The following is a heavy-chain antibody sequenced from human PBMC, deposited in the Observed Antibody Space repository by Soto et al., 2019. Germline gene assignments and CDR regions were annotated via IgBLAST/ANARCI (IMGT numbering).Heavy chain of an antibody. CDR2: IIPTFGTG. Sequence: QVLLVQSGPEVKKPGSSVKVSCKASGGTFNNYAINWVRQAPGKGLEWMGGIIPTFGTGNHAQKFQGRVTTTADESTTTAYMELNSLRSEDTAIYYCASFAGTLFRGGRSSPDEMDVWGQGTTVIVSS. V-gene: IGHV1-69*01. D-gene: IGHD3-10*01. J-gene: IGHJ6*02. CDR1: GGTFNNYA. CDR3: ASFAGTLFRGGRSSPDEMDV.